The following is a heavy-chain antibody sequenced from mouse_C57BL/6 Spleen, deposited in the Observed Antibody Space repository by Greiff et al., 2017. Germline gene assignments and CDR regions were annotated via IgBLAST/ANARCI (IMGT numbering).Heavy chain of an antibody. CDR2: ISDGGSYT. CDR1: GFTFSSYA. V-gene: IGHV5-4*01. Sequence: DVHLVESGGGLVKPGGSLKLSCAASGFTFSSYAMSWVRQTPEKRLEWVATISDGGSYTYYPDNVKGRFTISRDNAKNNLYRQMSHLKSEDTAMYYCASRSTMVTTGYFDVWGTGTTVTVSS. D-gene: IGHD2-2*01. J-gene: IGHJ1*03. CDR3: ASRSTMVTTGYFDV.